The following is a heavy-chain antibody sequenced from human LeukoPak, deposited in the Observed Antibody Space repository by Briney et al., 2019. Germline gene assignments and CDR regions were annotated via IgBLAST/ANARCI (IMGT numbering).Heavy chain of an antibody. D-gene: IGHD2-8*01. Sequence: GGSLRLSCAASGFTFSSYSMNWVRQAPGKGLEWVANINFDGSEKYYVDSVKGRFTISRDNAKSSLYLQMNSLRAEDTAVYYCTSDLDKSDGLWGHGTKITVSS. CDR2: INFDGSEK. CDR1: GFTFSSYS. V-gene: IGHV3-7*01. J-gene: IGHJ3*01. CDR3: TSDLDKSDGL.